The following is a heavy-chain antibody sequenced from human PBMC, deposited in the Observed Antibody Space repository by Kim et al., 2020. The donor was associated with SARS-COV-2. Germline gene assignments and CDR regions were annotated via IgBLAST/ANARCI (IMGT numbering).Heavy chain of an antibody. V-gene: IGHV3-48*03. CDR2: ITSSGSTI. Sequence: GGSLRLSCAASGFTFSGYEMNWVRQAPGKGLEWVSYITSSGSTIYYADSEKGRFTISRDNAKNSLYLQMNSLRAEDTAVYYCARARARITSFGVVPPGFDYWGQGTLVTVSS. D-gene: IGHD3-3*01. CDR1: GFTFSGYE. CDR3: ARARARITSFGVVPPGFDY. J-gene: IGHJ4*02.